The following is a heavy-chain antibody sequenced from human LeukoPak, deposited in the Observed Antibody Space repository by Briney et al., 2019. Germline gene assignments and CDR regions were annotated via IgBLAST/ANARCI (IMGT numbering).Heavy chain of an antibody. CDR1: GYTFTSYV. CDR2: ISAHSGYT. CDR3: TRGRFAADV. D-gene: IGHD3-10*01. J-gene: IGHJ6*02. Sequence: GASVKVSCKASGYTFTSYVISWVRQAPGQGLEWMGWISAHSGYTNYAQKLQGRVTMTTDTSTSTAYMELRSLTSDDTAVYYCTRGRFAADVWGQGTTVTVSS. V-gene: IGHV1-18*01.